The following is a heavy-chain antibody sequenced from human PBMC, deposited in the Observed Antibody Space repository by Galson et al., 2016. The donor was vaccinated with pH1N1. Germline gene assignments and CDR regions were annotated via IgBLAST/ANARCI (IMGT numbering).Heavy chain of an antibody. J-gene: IGHJ4*02. CDR1: GFSLSSHGEG. CDR3: AHRPGGGSFDF. V-gene: IGHV2-5*01. D-gene: IGHD3-16*01. CDR2: IFWYDDA. Sequence: PALVKPTQTLTLTCTVSGFSLSSHGEGVAWIRHSPGKALEWLALIFWYDDARYSPFRKSRLTIAKETSKNQVVLTMTNMGPVDTGTYYCAHRPGGGSFDFWGQGSLVTVSS.